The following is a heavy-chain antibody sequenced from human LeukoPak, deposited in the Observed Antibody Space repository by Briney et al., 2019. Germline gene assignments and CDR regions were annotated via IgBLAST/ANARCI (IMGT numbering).Heavy chain of an antibody. CDR3: ARRSAGYSSSWYLGAFDI. CDR1: GHSFTSYW. V-gene: IGHV5-51*01. J-gene: IGHJ3*02. CDR2: IYPGDSDT. D-gene: IGHD6-13*01. Sequence: GESLKISCKGSGHSFTSYWTGWVRQMPGKGLEWMGIIYPGDSDTRYSPSFQGQVTISADKSISTAYLQWSSLKASDTAMYYCARRSAGYSSSWYLGAFDIWGQGTMVTVSS.